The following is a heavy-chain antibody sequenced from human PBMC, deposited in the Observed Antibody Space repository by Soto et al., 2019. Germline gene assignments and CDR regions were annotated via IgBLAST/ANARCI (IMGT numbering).Heavy chain of an antibody. CDR3: ARTGGQHRAHSRLDY. Sequence: SETLSLTCTVSGGSISSGDYYWSWIRQPPGKGLEWIGYIYYSGSTYYNPSLKSRVTISVDTSKNQFSLKLSSVTAADTAVYYCARTGGQHRAHSRLDYWGQGNLVTVSS. D-gene: IGHD1-26*01. CDR1: GGSISSGDYY. V-gene: IGHV4-30-4*01. CDR2: IYYSGST. J-gene: IGHJ4*02.